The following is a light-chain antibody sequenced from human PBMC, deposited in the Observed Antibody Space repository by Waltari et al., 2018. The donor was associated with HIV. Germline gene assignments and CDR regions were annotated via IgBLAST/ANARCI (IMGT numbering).Light chain of an antibody. V-gene: IGKV4-1*01. CDR1: QSVLYSPNNKNY. J-gene: IGKJ2*01. Sequence: DIVMTQSPDSLVVSLGERATIKSKSSQSVLYSPNNKNYLAWYQQKPGQPPKLLIYWASTRESGVPDRFSGSGSGTDFTLTINSLQAEDVAVYYCQQYYSTPYTFGQGTKLEIK. CDR3: QQYYSTPYT. CDR2: WAS.